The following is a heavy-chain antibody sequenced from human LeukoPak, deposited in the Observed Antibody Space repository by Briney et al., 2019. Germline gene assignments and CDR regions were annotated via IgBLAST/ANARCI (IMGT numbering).Heavy chain of an antibody. D-gene: IGHD3-22*01. V-gene: IGHV3-21*01. J-gene: IGHJ3*02. CDR3: ARDSTMIVVVNAFDI. CDR1: GFTFSSYA. CDR2: ISSSSSYI. Sequence: GGSLRLSCAASGFTFSSYAMHWVRQAPGKGLEWVSSISSSSSYIYYADSVKGRFTISRDNAKNSLYLQMNSLRAEDTAVYYCARDSTMIVVVNAFDIWGQGTMVTVSS.